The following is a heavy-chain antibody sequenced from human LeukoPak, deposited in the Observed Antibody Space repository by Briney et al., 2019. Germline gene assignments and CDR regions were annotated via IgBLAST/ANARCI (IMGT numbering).Heavy chain of an antibody. J-gene: IGHJ6*02. CDR2: ISDSGGST. Sequence: GGSLRLSCSASGFPFSSYAMHWVRQAPGKGLEYVSAISDSGGSTYYADSVKGRFTISRDNSKNTLYLQMSSLRAEDTAVYFCVRGYSSGPYGMDVWGQGTTVTVSS. D-gene: IGHD2-15*01. CDR1: GFPFSSYA. V-gene: IGHV3-64D*09. CDR3: VRGYSSGPYGMDV.